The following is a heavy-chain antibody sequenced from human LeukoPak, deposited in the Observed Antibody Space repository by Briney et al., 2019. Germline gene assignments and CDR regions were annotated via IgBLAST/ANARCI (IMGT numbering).Heavy chain of an antibody. V-gene: IGHV4-39*01. J-gene: IGHJ6*03. D-gene: IGHD6-13*01. CDR2: IYYSGST. CDR3: ARRIAAAGTLYYYYYYMDV. CDR1: GGSISSSSYY. Sequence: PSETLSLTCTVSGGSISSSSYYWGWIRQPPGKGLEWIGSIYYSGSTYYNPSLKSRVTISVDTSKNQFSLKLSSVTAADTAVYYCARRIAAAGTLYYYYYYMDVWGKGTTVTISS.